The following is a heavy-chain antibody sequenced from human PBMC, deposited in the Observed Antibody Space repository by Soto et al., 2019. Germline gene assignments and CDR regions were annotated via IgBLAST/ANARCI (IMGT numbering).Heavy chain of an antibody. D-gene: IGHD1-26*01. CDR1: SGSIGTDF. J-gene: IGHJ3*02. CDR3: ARGRGGTYDAFDI. Sequence: SETLSLTCTVSSGSIGTDFWSWIRQPPGKGLEWIGDIYYSGTTNYNPALKSRVTIFLDTSKNQFSLRRSSVTAADTAVYYCARGRGGTYDAFDIWGKGTLVTVSS. CDR2: IYYSGTT. V-gene: IGHV4-59*01.